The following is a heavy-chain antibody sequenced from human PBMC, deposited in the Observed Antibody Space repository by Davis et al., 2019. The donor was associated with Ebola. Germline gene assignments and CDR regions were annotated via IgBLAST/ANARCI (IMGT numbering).Heavy chain of an antibody. CDR2: IYYTGTT. D-gene: IGHD4-23*01. J-gene: IGHJ4*02. V-gene: IGHV4-59*08. Sequence: MPSETLFLTCTVSGASIRSHYWSWIRQPPGKGLEWIGYIYYTGTTNFNPFLKSRVTLSVHTSENKFSLKLSSVTAADTAVYYCARQESQLHRYYFNSWGQGTLVTVSS. CDR1: GASIRSHY. CDR3: ARQESQLHRYYFNS.